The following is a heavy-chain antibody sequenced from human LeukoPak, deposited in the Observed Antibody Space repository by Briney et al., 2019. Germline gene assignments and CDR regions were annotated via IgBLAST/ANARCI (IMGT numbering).Heavy chain of an antibody. CDR1: GGSISNSGYY. J-gene: IGHJ3*02. CDR3: ARAVGGKIDAFDI. V-gene: IGHV4-39*01. Sequence: SETLSLTCTVSGGSISNSGYYWGWIRQPPGKGLEWIGSVYYSGSTYYKPSLKSRVTISVDTSKNQFSLKMSSGIAADTAVYYCARAVGGKIDAFDIWGQGTVVTVSS. CDR2: VYYSGST. D-gene: IGHD6-19*01.